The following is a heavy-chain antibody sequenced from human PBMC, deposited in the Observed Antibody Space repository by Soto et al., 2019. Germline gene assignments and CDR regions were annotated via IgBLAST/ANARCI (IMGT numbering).Heavy chain of an antibody. CDR1: GYNFSNYW. J-gene: IGHJ6*02. CDR3: ARPRGYSGYDRYYYYAMAV. V-gene: IGHV5-10-1*03. D-gene: IGHD5-12*01. CDR2: IDPSDSYT. Sequence: EVQLVQSGAEVKTPGESLRISCKGSGYNFSNYWISWVRQMPGKGLEWMGRIDPSDSYTNYSPSFQGHVTISVDTSVSTAYLQWSSLKASDTAIYYCARPRGYSGYDRYYYYAMAVWGQGTTVTVSS.